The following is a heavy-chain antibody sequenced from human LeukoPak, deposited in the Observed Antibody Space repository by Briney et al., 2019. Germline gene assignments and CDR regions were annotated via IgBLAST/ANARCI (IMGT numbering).Heavy chain of an antibody. J-gene: IGHJ4*02. CDR2: IYYSGST. CDR3: ARVQWGFTSRANYFDY. CDR1: GGSISSYY. D-gene: IGHD2-15*01. V-gene: IGHV4-59*01. Sequence: ASETLSLTCTVSGGSISSYYWSWIRQPPGKGLEWIGYIYYSGSTNYNPSLKSRVTISVDTSKNQFSLKLSSVTAVDTAVYYCARVQWGFTSRANYFDYWGQGTLVTVSS.